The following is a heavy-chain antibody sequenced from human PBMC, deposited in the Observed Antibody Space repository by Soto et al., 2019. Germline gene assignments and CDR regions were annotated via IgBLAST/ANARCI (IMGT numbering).Heavy chain of an antibody. CDR2: IYHSGST. J-gene: IGHJ5*02. V-gene: IGHV4-4*02. CDR3: ARDLGRVVRGKTDWFDP. Sequence: PSETLSLTCAVSGGSISSSNWWSWVRQPPGKGLEWIGEIYHSGSTNYNPSLKSRVTISVDKSKNQFSLKLSSVTAADTAVYYCARDLGRVVRGKTDWFDPWGQGTLVTGSS. D-gene: IGHD3-10*01. CDR1: GGSISSSNW.